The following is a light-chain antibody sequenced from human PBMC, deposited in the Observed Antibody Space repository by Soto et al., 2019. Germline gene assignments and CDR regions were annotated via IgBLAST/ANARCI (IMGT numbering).Light chain of an antibody. V-gene: IGKV4-1*01. J-gene: IGKJ1*01. CDR1: QSLLFSSNNKNY. CDR3: QQYYSSPRT. CDR2: WAS. Sequence: DIVMTQSPDSLAVSLGETATVNCKSSQSLLFSSNNKNYLTWYQQTPGQPPKLLIYWASTRESGVPDRFSGSGSGTDFTLTISSLQAEDVAVYYCQQYYSSPRTFGQGTKVEIK.